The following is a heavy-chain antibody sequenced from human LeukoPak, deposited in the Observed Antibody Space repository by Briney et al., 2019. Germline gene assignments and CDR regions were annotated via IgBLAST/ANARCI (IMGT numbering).Heavy chain of an antibody. J-gene: IGHJ4*02. CDR3: ARLDSAGPSDY. D-gene: IGHD2-21*01. Sequence: PETLSLTCTVSGGSISGSTYYWGWIRQPPGQGLEWIGHIYYSGRTSYNPSFKSRVTISVDTSKNQFSLKLNSVTAADTSVYFCARLDSAGPSDYWGQGILVTVSS. V-gene: IGHV4-39*01. CDR2: IYYSGRT. CDR1: GGSISGSTYY.